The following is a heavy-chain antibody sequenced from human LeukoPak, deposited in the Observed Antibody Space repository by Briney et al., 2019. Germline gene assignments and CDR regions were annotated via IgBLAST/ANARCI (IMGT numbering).Heavy chain of an antibody. J-gene: IGHJ4*02. CDR3: ARGIAAAGTGDY. V-gene: IGHV4-39*07. CDR1: GGSISSSSYY. CDR2: IYYSGST. D-gene: IGHD6-13*01. Sequence: SETLSLTCAVSGGSISSSSYYWGWIRQPPGKGLEWIGSIYYSGSTNYNPSLKSRVTISVDTSKNQFSLKLSSVTAADTAVYYCARGIAAAGTGDYWGQGTLVTVSS.